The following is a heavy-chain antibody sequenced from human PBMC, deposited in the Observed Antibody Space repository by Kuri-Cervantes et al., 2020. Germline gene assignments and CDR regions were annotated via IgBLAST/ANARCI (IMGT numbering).Heavy chain of an antibody. J-gene: IGHJ4*02. CDR1: GFTFISYS. CDR3: ARDSGIFLAPLDYFDY. CDR2: ISSSSSYI. Sequence: GGSLRLPCAASGFTFISYSMNWVRQAPGKGLEWVSSISSSSSYIYYADSVKGRFTISRDNAKNTLYLQINRLRPEDTAIYYCARDSGIFLAPLDYFDYWGQGTLVTVSS. D-gene: IGHD2-15*01. V-gene: IGHV3-21*01.